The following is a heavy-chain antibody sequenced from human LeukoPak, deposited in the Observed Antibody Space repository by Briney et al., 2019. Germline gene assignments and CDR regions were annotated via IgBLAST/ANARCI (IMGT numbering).Heavy chain of an antibody. J-gene: IGHJ4*02. V-gene: IGHV4-39*07. CDR2: IYYSGST. CDR3: ARGKSRGSHTDY. CDR1: GGSIRSSSYY. D-gene: IGHD1-26*01. Sequence: SETLSLTCTVSGGSIRSSSYYWGWIRQPPGKGLEWIGSIYYSGSTYSNPSLKSRVTISVDTSKNQFSLKLGSVTAADTAVYYCARGKSRGSHTDYWGQGTLVTVSS.